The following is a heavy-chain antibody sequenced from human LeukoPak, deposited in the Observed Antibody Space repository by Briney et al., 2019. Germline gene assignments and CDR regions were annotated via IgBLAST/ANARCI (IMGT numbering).Heavy chain of an antibody. D-gene: IGHD2/OR15-2a*01. CDR3: ARGSFPSDY. J-gene: IGHJ4*02. CDR2: VYYIGST. V-gene: IGHV4-39*07. Sequence: SETLSLTCTVSVVAISSSSYYWGGIRQPPGKGLWRVGGVYYIGSTYYNPSLKSVVTISVDTSKNQLSLKLSPVTAADTAVYYCARGSFPSDYWGQGTLVTVSS. CDR1: VVAISSSSYY.